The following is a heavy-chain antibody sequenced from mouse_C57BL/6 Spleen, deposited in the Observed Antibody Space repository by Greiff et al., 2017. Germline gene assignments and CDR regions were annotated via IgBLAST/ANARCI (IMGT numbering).Heavy chain of an antibody. CDR1: GYSITSGYY. Sequence: EVKLEESGPGLVKPSQSLSLTCSVTGYSITSGYYWNWIRQFPGNKLEWMGYISYDGSNNYNPSLKNRISITRDTSKNQFFLKLNSVTTEDTATYYCASRGYYGNYGDSFDYWGQGTTLTVSS. V-gene: IGHV3-6*01. J-gene: IGHJ2*01. CDR2: ISYDGSN. CDR3: ASRGYYGNYGDSFDY. D-gene: IGHD2-1*01.